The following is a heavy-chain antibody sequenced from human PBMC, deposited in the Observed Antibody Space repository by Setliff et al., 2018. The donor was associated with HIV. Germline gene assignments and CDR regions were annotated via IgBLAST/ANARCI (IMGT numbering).Heavy chain of an antibody. V-gene: IGHV4-61*02. CDR1: GGSIRSGSYY. D-gene: IGHD4-17*01. J-gene: IGHJ4*02. CDR2: IYTSGSA. CDR3: ARQYQLYGDTYRYFDF. Sequence: KASETLSLTCTVSGGSIRSGSYYWSWIRQPAGKGLEWIGRIYTSGSANYNPSLKSRVTMSVDTSENQFSLKLSSVTAADTAVYYCARQYQLYGDTYRYFDFWGQGTLVTVSS.